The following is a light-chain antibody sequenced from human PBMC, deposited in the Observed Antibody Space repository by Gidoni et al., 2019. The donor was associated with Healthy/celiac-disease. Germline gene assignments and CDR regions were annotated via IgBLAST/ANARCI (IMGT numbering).Light chain of an antibody. CDR3: QQYDNLPPLT. J-gene: IGKJ4*01. CDR2: DAS. Sequence: DIQMTQSPSSLSASVGDRVTITCQASPDISNYLTWYQQKPGKAPKLLIYDASNLETGVPSRFSGSGSGTDFTFTISSLQPEDSATYYCQQYDNLPPLTFGGGTKVEIK. V-gene: IGKV1-33*01. CDR1: PDISNY.